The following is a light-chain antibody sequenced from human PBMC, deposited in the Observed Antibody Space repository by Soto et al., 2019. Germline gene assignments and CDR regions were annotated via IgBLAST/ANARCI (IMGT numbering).Light chain of an antibody. V-gene: IGKV1-39*01. Sequence: DIQMTQSPSSLSASVGDRVTITCQASQSISSYLNWYQQKPGKAPKLLIYAASSLQSGVPSRFSGSGSGTDFTLTISSLQPEDFATYYCQQSYSTLLFGGGTKVEIK. CDR2: AAS. CDR1: QSISSY. J-gene: IGKJ4*01. CDR3: QQSYSTLL.